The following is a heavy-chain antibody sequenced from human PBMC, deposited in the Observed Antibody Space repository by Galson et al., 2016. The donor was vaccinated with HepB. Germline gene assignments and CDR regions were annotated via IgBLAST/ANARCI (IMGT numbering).Heavy chain of an antibody. CDR1: GFIFSDSG. Sequence: SLRLSCAASGFIFSDSGMHWVRQASGKGLEWVGRIRSKANNYATAYAASVIGRFTIWRDDSKNTAYLQMNSLKTEDTAVYFCTRAFQDTAGDSWGQGTLVSVSS. CDR3: TRAFQDTAGDS. CDR2: IRSKANNYAT. D-gene: IGHD5-18*01. J-gene: IGHJ5*01. V-gene: IGHV3-73*01.